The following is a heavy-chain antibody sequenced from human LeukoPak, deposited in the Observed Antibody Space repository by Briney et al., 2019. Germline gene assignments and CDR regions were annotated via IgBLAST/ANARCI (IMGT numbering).Heavy chain of an antibody. V-gene: IGHV3-11*01. CDR2: ISGSGSTI. Sequence: GGSLRLSCAASGFTFSDYYMSWIRQAPGKGLKWVSYISGSGSTIYYTDSVKGRFTISRDNAKNSLYLQMYSLRADDTAVYYCATRQWLPSSVDYWGQGTLVTVSS. CDR1: GFTFSDYY. CDR3: ATRQWLPSSVDY. D-gene: IGHD6-19*01. J-gene: IGHJ4*02.